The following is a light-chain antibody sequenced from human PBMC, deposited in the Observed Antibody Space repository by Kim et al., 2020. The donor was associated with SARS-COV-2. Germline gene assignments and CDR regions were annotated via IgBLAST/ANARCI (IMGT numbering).Light chain of an antibody. CDR1: SGSIASNY. J-gene: IGLJ3*02. CDR3: QSYDSSNLNWV. CDR2: EDN. Sequence: NFMLTQPHSVSESPGKTVTISCTSSSGSIASNYVQWYQQRPGSAPTTVIYEDNQRPSGVPDRFSGSIDSSSNSTSLTISGLKTEDEADYYCQSYDSSNLNWVFGGGTQLTVL. V-gene: IGLV6-57*04.